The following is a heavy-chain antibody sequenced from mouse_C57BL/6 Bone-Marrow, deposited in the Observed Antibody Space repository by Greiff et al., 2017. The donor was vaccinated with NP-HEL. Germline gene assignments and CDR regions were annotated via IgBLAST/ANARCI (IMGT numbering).Heavy chain of an antibody. J-gene: IGHJ4*01. V-gene: IGHV1-50*01. Sequence: QVQLQQPGAELVKPGASVKLSCKASGYTFTSYWMQWVKQRPGQGLEWIGEIDPSDSYTNYNQKFKGKATLTVDTSSSTAYMPLSSLTSEDSAVYYCARDYYGTPYYAMDYWGQGTSVTVSS. CDR3: ARDYYGTPYYAMDY. CDR1: GYTFTSYW. CDR2: IDPSDSYT. D-gene: IGHD1-1*01.